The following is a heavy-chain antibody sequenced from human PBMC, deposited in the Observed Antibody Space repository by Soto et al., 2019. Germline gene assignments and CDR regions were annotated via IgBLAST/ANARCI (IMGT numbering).Heavy chain of an antibody. CDR2: ILDDGSDK. D-gene: IGHD4-17*01. J-gene: IGHJ4*02. Sequence: QVQLVESGGGVVQPGRSLRLSCAASGFSFSSYGMHWVRQAPGKGLEWVAGILDDGSDKGNTDAVKGRFTISRDNSKKTLHLERNSLRAGVTGVYYCASDGDYGDNGLEYWGQGTLVTVSS. V-gene: IGHV3-33*01. CDR3: ASDGDYGDNGLEY. CDR1: GFSFSSYG.